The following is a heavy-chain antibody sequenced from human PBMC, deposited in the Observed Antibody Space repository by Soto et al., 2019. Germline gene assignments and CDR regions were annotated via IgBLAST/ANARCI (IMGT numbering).Heavy chain of an antibody. V-gene: IGHV4-31*03. J-gene: IGHJ6*02. D-gene: IGHD2-2*01. CDR1: GGSISSGGYY. CDR2: IYYSGST. Sequence: QVQLQESGPGLVKPSQTLSLTCTVSGGSISSGGYYWSWIRQHPGTGLEWIGYIYYSGSTYYNPSLKGRVTISVDTSNNQFSLKLSSVTAAATAVYYCARFWRGPAAIYYYYGMDVWGQGTTVTVSS. CDR3: ARFWRGPAAIYYYYGMDV.